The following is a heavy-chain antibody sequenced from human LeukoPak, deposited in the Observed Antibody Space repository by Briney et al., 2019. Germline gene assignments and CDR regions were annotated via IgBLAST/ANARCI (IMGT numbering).Heavy chain of an antibody. D-gene: IGHD2-15*01. CDR1: GFTFSNAW. CDR2: IKSKTDGGTT. V-gene: IGHV3-15*01. CDR3: KPGAETGGSWNWFDP. J-gene: IGHJ5*02. Sequence: PGGSLRLSCAASGFTFSNAWMSWVRQAPGKGLEWVGRIKSKTDGGTTDYAAPVKGRFTISRDDSKNTLYLQMNSLKTEDTAVYYCKPGAETGGSWNWFDPWGQGTLVTVSS.